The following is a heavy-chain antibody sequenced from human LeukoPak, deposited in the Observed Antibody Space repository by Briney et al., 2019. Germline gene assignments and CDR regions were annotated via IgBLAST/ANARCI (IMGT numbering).Heavy chain of an antibody. CDR2: ISSSSRHI. CDR3: ARGVGLGGWFDP. Sequence: GGSLRLSCAASGFTFSSYSMNWVRQAPGKGLEWVSSISSSSRHIYYADSVKGRFTISRDNAKNSLYLQMNSLRVEDAAVYYCARGVGLGGWFDPWGQGTLVTVSS. D-gene: IGHD3-16*01. J-gene: IGHJ5*02. CDR1: GFTFSSYS. V-gene: IGHV3-21*01.